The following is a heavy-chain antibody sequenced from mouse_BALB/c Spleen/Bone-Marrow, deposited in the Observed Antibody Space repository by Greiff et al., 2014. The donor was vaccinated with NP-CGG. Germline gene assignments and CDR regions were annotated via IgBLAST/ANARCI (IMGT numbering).Heavy chain of an antibody. D-gene: IGHD2-10*02. Sequence: EVQLVESGAELVRSGASVKLSCTASGFNIKDYYMHWVKQRPEQDLEWIGWIDPENGDTEYAPKFQGKATMTADTSSNTAYLQLSSLTSEDTAVYYCNEGYGNYGYWGQGTTLTVSS. CDR1: GFNIKDYY. CDR2: IDPENGDT. J-gene: IGHJ2*01. CDR3: NEGYGNYGY. V-gene: IGHV14-4*02.